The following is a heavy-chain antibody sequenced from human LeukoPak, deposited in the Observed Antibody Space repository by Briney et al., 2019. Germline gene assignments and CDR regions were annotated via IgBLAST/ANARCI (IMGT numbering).Heavy chain of an antibody. D-gene: IGHD1-26*01. J-gene: IGHJ3*02. CDR2: IGTLSDT. Sequence: GGSLRLSCAASGFTFIDYDMHWVRQGTGKGLEWVSAIGTLSDTFYSDSVKGRFTISRENAKNSLYLQMNSLRAGDTAVYYCARAPIVGASKGAFDMWGQGTMVTVSS. V-gene: IGHV3-13*01. CDR1: GFTFIDYD. CDR3: ARAPIVGASKGAFDM.